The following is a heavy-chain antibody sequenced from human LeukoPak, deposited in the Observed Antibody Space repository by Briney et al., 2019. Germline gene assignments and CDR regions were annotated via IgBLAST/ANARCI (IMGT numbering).Heavy chain of an antibody. CDR3: ESGYSSGWYPPDY. V-gene: IGHV3-21*01. CDR2: ISSSSSYI. D-gene: IGHD6-19*01. J-gene: IGHJ4*02. Sequence: GGSLRVSCAASGFTFSSYSMNWVRQAPGKGLEWVSSISSSSSYIYYADSVKGRFTISRDNATKSLYLQMNSLRDEDTAVYYCESGYSSGWYPPDYWGQGTLVTVSS. CDR1: GFTFSSYS.